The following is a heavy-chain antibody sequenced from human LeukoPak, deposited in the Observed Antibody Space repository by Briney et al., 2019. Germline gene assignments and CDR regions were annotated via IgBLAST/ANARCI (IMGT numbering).Heavy chain of an antibody. J-gene: IGHJ4*02. CDR3: ARDGNYYGSGSDY. Sequence: ASVKVSCKTSGYTFTGYYMHWVRQAPGQGLEWMGWINPNSGGTNYAQKFQGRVTMTRDTSISTAYMELSRLRSDDTAVYYCARDGNYYGSGSDYWGQGTLVTVSS. CDR2: INPNSGGT. D-gene: IGHD3-10*01. V-gene: IGHV1-2*02. CDR1: GYTFTGYY.